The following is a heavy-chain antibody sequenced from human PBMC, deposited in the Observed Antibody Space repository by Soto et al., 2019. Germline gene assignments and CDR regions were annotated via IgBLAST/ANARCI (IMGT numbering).Heavy chain of an antibody. J-gene: IGHJ4*02. V-gene: IGHV3-33*08. CDR2: IRYDGSNT. Sequence: GGSLRLSCAASGFTFSSYAMSWVRQAPGKGLEWVAVIRYDGSNTYYADSVKGRFTISRDNSKNTLYLQMNSLRAEDTAVYYSASDRRLNTAMAPFDYWGQGTLVTVSS. CDR3: ASDRRLNTAMAPFDY. CDR1: GFTFSSYA. D-gene: IGHD5-18*01.